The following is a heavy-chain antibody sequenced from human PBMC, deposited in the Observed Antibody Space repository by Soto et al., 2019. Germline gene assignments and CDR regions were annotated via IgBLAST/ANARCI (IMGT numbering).Heavy chain of an antibody. CDR2: ISSSSSYI. D-gene: IGHD6-13*01. CDR1: GFTFSSYS. J-gene: IGHJ6*02. CDR3: ARDPRIEAIGMEV. Sequence: PGGPLRLSCTASGFTFSSYSMTWVRQAPGKGLEWVSSISSSSSYIYYADSVKGRFTISRDNAKNSLYLQMNSLRAEDTAVYYCARDPRIEAIGMEVWGQGTTVTVSS. V-gene: IGHV3-21*01.